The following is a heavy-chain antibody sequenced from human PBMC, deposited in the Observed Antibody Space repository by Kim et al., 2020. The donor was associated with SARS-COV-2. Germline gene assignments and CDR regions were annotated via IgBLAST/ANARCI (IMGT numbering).Heavy chain of an antibody. V-gene: IGHV4-4*07. J-gene: IGHJ4*02. CDR1: GGSFSSYH. Sequence: SETLSLIRTVSGGSFSSYHWSWIRQSAGKGLEWIGRIHASGRTNYNPSLKSRLTMSVDTSKHQMSLKLSSVTAADTAMYYCARQVPGADRRFDYWGQGILVTVSS. CDR3: ARQVPGADRRFDY. CDR2: IHASGRT. D-gene: IGHD6-19*01.